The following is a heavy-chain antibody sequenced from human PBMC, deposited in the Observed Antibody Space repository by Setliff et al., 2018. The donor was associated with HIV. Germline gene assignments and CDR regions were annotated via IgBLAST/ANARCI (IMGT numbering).Heavy chain of an antibody. V-gene: IGHV1-8*02. CDR1: GYTFINYD. J-gene: IGHJ6*02. CDR2: MNPDSGST. D-gene: IGHD1-7*01. Sequence: ASVKVSCKASGYTFINYDIYWVRQTTGQGLEWMGWMNPDSGSTYSADSVKGRFTISRDNSKNTLYLQMDSLRAEDTAVYYCARGRNRNYVVYGMDVWGQGTTVTVSS. CDR3: ARGRNRNYVVYGMDV.